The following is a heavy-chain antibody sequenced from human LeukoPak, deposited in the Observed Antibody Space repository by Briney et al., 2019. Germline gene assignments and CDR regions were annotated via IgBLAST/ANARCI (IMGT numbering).Heavy chain of an antibody. CDR1: GFTFNNYA. Sequence: GGSLRLSCVVSGFTFNNYAMSWVRQAPGKGLEWVSALSGRGANTYYADSVRGRFTISRDNSRNTLYLQMDSLRAEDTAVYYCAREIYVWGSYDYWGQGTLVTVSS. J-gene: IGHJ4*02. CDR3: AREIYVWGSYDY. D-gene: IGHD3-16*01. V-gene: IGHV3-23*01. CDR2: LSGRGANT.